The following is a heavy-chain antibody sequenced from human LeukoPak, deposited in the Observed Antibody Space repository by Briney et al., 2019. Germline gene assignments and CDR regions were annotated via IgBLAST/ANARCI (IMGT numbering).Heavy chain of an antibody. CDR3: ARVPDSSSLGRFDP. D-gene: IGHD6-13*01. Sequence: SETLSLTCAVYGGSFSGYYWSWIRQPPGKGLEWIGEINHSGSTNYNPSLKSRVTISVDTSKNQFSLKLSSVTAADTAVYYCARVPDSSSLGRFDPWGQGTLVTVSS. J-gene: IGHJ5*02. CDR1: GGSFSGYY. CDR2: INHSGST. V-gene: IGHV4-34*01.